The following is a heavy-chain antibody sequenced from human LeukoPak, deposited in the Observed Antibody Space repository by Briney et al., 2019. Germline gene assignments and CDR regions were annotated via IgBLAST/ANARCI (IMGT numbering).Heavy chain of an antibody. CDR2: ISAYNGNT. D-gene: IGHD1-26*01. CDR1: GYTFTSYG. V-gene: IGHV1-18*01. J-gene: IGHJ6*02. CDR3: ARDAPLVGGRKEYYYYYGMDV. Sequence: ASVKVSCKASGYTFTSYGISWVRQAPGQGLEWMGWISAYNGNTNYAQRLQGRVTMTTDTSTSTAYMELRSLRSDDTAVYYCARDAPLVGGRKEYYYYYGMDVWGQGTTVTVSS.